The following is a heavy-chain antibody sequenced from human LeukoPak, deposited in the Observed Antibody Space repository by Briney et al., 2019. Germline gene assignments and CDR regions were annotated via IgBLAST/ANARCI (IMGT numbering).Heavy chain of an antibody. CDR3: ARASWGYYDSSAALYFDY. V-gene: IGHV4-61*01. J-gene: IGHJ4*02. D-gene: IGHD3-22*01. CDR2: IHYSGST. Sequence: SETLSLTCTVSGGSISSRPYYWGWIRQPPGKGLEWIGYIHYSGSTNYNPSLKSRVTISVDTSKNQFSLKLSSVTAADTAVYYCARASWGYYDSSAALYFDYWGQGTLVTVSS. CDR1: GGSISSRPYY.